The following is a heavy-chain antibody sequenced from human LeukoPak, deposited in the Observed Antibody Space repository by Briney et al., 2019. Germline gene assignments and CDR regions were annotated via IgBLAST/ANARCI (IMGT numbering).Heavy chain of an antibody. V-gene: IGHV1-46*01. D-gene: IGHD6-13*01. Sequence: ASVKVSCKSSGYSFISYGISWVRQAPGQGLEWMGIINPSGGSTSYAQKFQGRVTMTRDMSTSAVYMELSSLRSEDTAVYYCARGRSQQYYYYYMDVWGKGTTVTVSS. CDR1: GYSFISYG. J-gene: IGHJ6*03. CDR3: ARGRSQQYYYYYMDV. CDR2: INPSGGST.